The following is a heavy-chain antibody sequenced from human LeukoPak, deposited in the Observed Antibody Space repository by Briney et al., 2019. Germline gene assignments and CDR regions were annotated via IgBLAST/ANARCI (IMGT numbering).Heavy chain of an antibody. CDR1: GFTFSSYA. D-gene: IGHD3-10*01. CDR2: ISSNGGST. Sequence: GGSLRLSCAASGFTFSSYAMHWVRQAPGKGLEYVSAISSNGGSTYYANSVKGRFTISRDNSRNTLYLQMGSVRAEDMAVYYCARGGAGIGALYCYYYYMDVWGKGTTVTVSS. CDR3: ARGGAGIGALYCYYYYMDV. J-gene: IGHJ6*03. V-gene: IGHV3-64*01.